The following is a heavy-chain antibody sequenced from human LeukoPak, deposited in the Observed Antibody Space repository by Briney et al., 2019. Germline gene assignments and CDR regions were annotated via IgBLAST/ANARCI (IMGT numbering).Heavy chain of an antibody. Sequence: SETLSLTCTVSGGSINSYYWSWIRQPAGKGLEWIGRIYTSGSTNYDPPLSSRVTMSVDTSKNQFSLKLTSVSAADTAVYFCARGRFDSSGAGDYFDHWGQGTLDTVSS. CDR2: IYTSGST. J-gene: IGHJ4*02. V-gene: IGHV4-4*07. CDR3: ARGRFDSSGAGDYFDH. D-gene: IGHD3-22*01. CDR1: GGSINSYY.